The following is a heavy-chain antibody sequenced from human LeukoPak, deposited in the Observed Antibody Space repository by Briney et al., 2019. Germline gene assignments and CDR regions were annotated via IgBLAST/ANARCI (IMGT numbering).Heavy chain of an antibody. D-gene: IGHD3-22*01. J-gene: IGHJ3*02. CDR2: IIPIFGTA. Sequence: VASVKVSCKASGGTFSSYAISWVRQAPGQGLEWMGGIIPIFGTANYAQKFQGRVTMTRDMSASTVYMELSSLRSEDTAVYYCARVKQANYYDSSGYYYVDAFDIWGQGTMVTVSS. CDR3: ARVKQANYYDSSGYYYVDAFDI. V-gene: IGHV1-69*05. CDR1: GGTFSSYA.